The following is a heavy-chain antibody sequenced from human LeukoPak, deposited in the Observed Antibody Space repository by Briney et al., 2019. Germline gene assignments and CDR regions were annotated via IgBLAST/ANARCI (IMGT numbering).Heavy chain of an antibody. CDR1: GYTFTGYY. CDR3: ARDSCYYGSGSCQLSWFDP. CDR2: INPNSGGT. Sequence: ASVKVSCKASGYTFTGYYMHWVRQAPGQGLEWMGWINPNSGGTNYAQKFQGRVTMTRDTSISTAYMELSRLRYDDTAVYYCARDSCYYGSGSCQLSWFDPWGQGTLVTVSS. D-gene: IGHD3-10*01. V-gene: IGHV1-2*02. J-gene: IGHJ5*02.